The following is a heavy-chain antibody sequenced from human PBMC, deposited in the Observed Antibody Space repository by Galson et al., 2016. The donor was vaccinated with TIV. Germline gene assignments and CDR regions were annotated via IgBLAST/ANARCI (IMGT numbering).Heavy chain of an antibody. D-gene: IGHD3-22*01. V-gene: IGHV3-23*01. J-gene: IGHJ6*02. CDR1: GFTFSIFA. CDR3: TKVPSSGFSYYYGLDV. Sequence: SLRLSCAVSGFTFSIFAMTWVRQAPGMGLEWVSAISGGGGSTYYADSVKGRFTISRDNSKNTLFLQMNSLRAEDTAVYYCTKVPSSGFSYYYGLDVWGQGTTVTVSS. CDR2: ISGGGGST.